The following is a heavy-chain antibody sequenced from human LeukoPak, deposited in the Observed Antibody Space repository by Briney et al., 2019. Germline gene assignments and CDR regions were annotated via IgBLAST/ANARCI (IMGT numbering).Heavy chain of an antibody. V-gene: IGHV1-18*01. Sequence: GASVKVSCKASGYTFTSYGISWVRQAPGQGLEWMGWISAYNGNTNYAQKLQGRVTMTTDTSTSTAYMELRSLRSEDTAVYYCARGHDYSNYALEYGMDVWGQGTTVTVSS. CDR1: GYTFTSYG. CDR3: ARGHDYSNYALEYGMDV. D-gene: IGHD4-11*01. J-gene: IGHJ6*02. CDR2: ISAYNGNT.